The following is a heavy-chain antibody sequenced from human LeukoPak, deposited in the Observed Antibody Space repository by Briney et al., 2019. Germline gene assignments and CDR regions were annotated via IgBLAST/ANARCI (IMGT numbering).Heavy chain of an antibody. CDR1: GGSISSSSFY. D-gene: IGHD3-16*01. V-gene: IGHV4-39*01. CDR3: TRGGVGGRSFDG. CDR2: IYSTWST. Sequence: SETLSLTCTVSGGSISSSSFYWGWLRQPPRKGLEWFGTIYSTWSTYSNPFLKSPATLTVDTSKNLFSLRMSSGTAATTVVYSWTRGGVGGRSFDGWGQGTLVTVAS. J-gene: IGHJ4*02.